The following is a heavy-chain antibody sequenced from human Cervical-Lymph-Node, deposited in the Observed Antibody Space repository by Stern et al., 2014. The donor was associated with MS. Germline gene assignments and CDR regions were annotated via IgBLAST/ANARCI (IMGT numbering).Heavy chain of an antibody. CDR2: IFSSGDT. Sequence: QVQLQESGPGLVKPSQTLSLTCTVSGGSVNTGGYYWTWIRQPAGKGLEWIGRIFSSGDTNYNPSLRGRATISVDTSQNQFSLKLDSGTAADTAAYYCAREGNFLRYYIDYWGQGTLVTVSS. D-gene: IGHD1-7*01. V-gene: IGHV4-61*02. CDR3: AREGNFLRYYIDY. CDR1: GGSVNTGGYY. J-gene: IGHJ4*02.